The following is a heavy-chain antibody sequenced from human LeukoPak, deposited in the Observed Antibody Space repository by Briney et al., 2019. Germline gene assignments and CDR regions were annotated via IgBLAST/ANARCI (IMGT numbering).Heavy chain of an antibody. D-gene: IGHD2-2*01. V-gene: IGHV3-7*01. CDR2: MNPDGSAT. J-gene: IGHJ4*02. CDR3: ARTLVEVPGHSDLFDF. Sequence: GGSLRLSCGASGFSFSNFWMSWIRQAPGKGLERVANMNPDGSATYYLDSVKGRFSISRDNAKTSVYLQMNSLRPDDTAVYYCARTLVEVPGHSDLFDFWGQGTLVTVSS. CDR1: GFSFSNFW.